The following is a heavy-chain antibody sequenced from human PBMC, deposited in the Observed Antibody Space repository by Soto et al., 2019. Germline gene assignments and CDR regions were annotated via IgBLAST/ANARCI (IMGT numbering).Heavy chain of an antibody. Sequence: ASVKVSCKASGYTFTSYGISWVRQAPGQGLEWMGWISAYNGNTNYAQKLQGRVTMTTDTSTSTAYMELRSLRSDDTAVYYCARDVPDGGWSSSLLDYWGQGTLVTVSS. CDR2: ISAYNGNT. D-gene: IGHD6-13*01. CDR3: ARDVPDGGWSSSLLDY. J-gene: IGHJ4*02. CDR1: GYTFTSYG. V-gene: IGHV1-18*01.